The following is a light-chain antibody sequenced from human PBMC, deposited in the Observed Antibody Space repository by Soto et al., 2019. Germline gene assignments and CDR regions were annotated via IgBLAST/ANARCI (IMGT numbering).Light chain of an antibody. J-gene: IGLJ3*02. CDR3: QSYDHSLSGSWV. CDR2: GNS. CDR1: SSNIGAGFD. Sequence: QAVVTQPPSVSGAPGQRVTISCTGSSSNIGAGFDVHWYHQIAGTAPKLLIYGNSNRPSGVPDRFSGSKSGTSASLAINGLQAEDEDQYYCQSYDHSLSGSWVFGGGTKLTVL. V-gene: IGLV1-40*01.